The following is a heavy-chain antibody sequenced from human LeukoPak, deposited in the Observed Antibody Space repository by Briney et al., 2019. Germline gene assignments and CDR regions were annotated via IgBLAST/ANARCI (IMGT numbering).Heavy chain of an antibody. V-gene: IGHV4-59*08. CDR2: IHSSGST. CDR1: GGSISPYY. Sequence: SETLSLTCTVSGGSISPYYWSWIRQPPGKGLEWIGYIHSSGSTNYNPALKSRVTISVDTSKNQFSLKVTSVTAADTAVYYCAGHLYSATYYYWGQGTLVTISS. J-gene: IGHJ4*02. D-gene: IGHD1-26*01. CDR3: AGHLYSATYYY.